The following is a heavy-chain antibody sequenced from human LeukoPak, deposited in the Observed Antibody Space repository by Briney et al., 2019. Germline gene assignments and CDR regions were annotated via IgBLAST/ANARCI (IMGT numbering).Heavy chain of an antibody. CDR3: ARHRSPMVRGVISPLGY. CDR1: GYSFTSYW. V-gene: IGHV5-51*01. Sequence: GESLKISCKGSGYSFTSYWIGWVRQMPGKGLEWMGIIYPGDSDTRYSPSFQGQVTISADKSISTAYLQWSSLKASDTAMYYCARHRSPMVRGVISPLGYWGQGTLVTVSS. CDR2: IYPGDSDT. J-gene: IGHJ4*02. D-gene: IGHD3-10*01.